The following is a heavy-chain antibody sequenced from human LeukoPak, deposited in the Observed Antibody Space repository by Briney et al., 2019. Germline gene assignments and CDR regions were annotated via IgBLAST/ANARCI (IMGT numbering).Heavy chain of an antibody. Sequence: AGGSLRLSCAASGFTFSSYAMSWVRQAPGKGLEWVSAISGSGGSTYYADSVKGRFTISRDNSKNTLYLQMNSLRAEDTAVYYCAREGRSSGDFDYWGQGTLVTVSS. CDR1: GFTFSSYA. CDR2: ISGSGGST. CDR3: AREGRSSGDFDY. D-gene: IGHD3-10*01. J-gene: IGHJ4*02. V-gene: IGHV3-23*01.